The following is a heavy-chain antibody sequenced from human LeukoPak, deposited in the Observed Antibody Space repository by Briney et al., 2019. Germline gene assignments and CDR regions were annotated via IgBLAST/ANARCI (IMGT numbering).Heavy chain of an antibody. CDR2: ISAYNGNT. CDR1: GYTFTSYG. J-gene: IGHJ4*02. Sequence: ASVKVSCKASGYTFTSYGISWVRQAPGQGLEWMGWISAYNGNTNYAQKLQGRVTMTEDTSTDTAYMELSSLRSEDTAVYYCATRPIAAAGEFDYWGQGTLVTVSS. CDR3: ATRPIAAAGEFDY. D-gene: IGHD6-13*01. V-gene: IGHV1-18*01.